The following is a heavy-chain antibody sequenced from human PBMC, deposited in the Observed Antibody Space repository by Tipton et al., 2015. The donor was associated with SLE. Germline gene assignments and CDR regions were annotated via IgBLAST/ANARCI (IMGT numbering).Heavy chain of an antibody. J-gene: IGHJ6*02. CDR1: GDSIISTSYY. CDR3: ARGMLTWRGAIIGVDV. CDR2: VYSSRNT. V-gene: IGHV4-39*02. D-gene: IGHD2-8*01. Sequence: TLSLTCTVSGDSIISTSYYWGWIRQPPGKGLEWIGGVYSSRNTYYSPSLKSRVTISVDSSKNQFSLKLTSVTAADTAVYYCARGMLTWRGAIIGVDVWGQGTSVNVSS.